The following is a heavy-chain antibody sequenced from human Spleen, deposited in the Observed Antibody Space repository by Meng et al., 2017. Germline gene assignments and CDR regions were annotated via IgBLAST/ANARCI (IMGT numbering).Heavy chain of an antibody. CDR3: ARGPTTMAHDFDY. V-gene: IGHV4-34*01. J-gene: IGHJ4*02. Sequence: QVQLQQWGAGLLKPSATLSPTCVVSGGSFSDYYWSWIRQPPGKGLEWIGEINHSGSTNYNPSPESRATISVDTSQNNLSLKLSSVTAADSAVYYCARGPTTMAHDFDYWGQGTLVTVSS. CDR1: GGSFSDYY. CDR2: INHSGST. D-gene: IGHD4-11*01.